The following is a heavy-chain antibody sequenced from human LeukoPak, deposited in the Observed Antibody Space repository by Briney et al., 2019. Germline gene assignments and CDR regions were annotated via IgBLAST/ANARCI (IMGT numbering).Heavy chain of an antibody. V-gene: IGHV3-23*01. CDR1: GFTFSTYP. CDR2: ISDSGGRI. Sequence: GGSLRLSCAASGFTFSTYPMRSVRQAPGKGLEWVSTISDSGGRIYYADSVKGRFTVSRDNSKNTLFLQMNSLRTEDTALYNCAKDWQRGYWGQGTLVTVSS. CDR3: AKDWQRGY. J-gene: IGHJ4*02. D-gene: IGHD6-25*01.